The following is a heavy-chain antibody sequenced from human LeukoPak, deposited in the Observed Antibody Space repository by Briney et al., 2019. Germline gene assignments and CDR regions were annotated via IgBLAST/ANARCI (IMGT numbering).Heavy chain of an antibody. J-gene: IGHJ4*02. CDR2: IIPIFGTA. Sequence: SVKVSCKASGYTFTGYYMHWVRQAPGQGLEWMGGIIPIFGTANYAQKFQGRVTITTDESTSTAYMELSSLRSEDTAVYYCATSPGYSSTDPFDYWGQGTLVTVSS. CDR1: GYTFTGYY. CDR3: ATSPGYSSTDPFDY. D-gene: IGHD6-13*01. V-gene: IGHV1-69*05.